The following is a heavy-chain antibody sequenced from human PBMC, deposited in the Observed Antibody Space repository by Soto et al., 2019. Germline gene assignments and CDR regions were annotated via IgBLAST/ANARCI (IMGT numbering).Heavy chain of an antibody. D-gene: IGHD3-3*01. Sequence: GGSLRLSCAASGFTFSSYSMNWVRQAPGKGLEWDSSISSSSSYIYYADSVKGRFTISRDNAKNSLYLQMNSLRAEDTAVYYCARDLSLYYDFWSGSSTYGMDVWGQGTTVTVSS. CDR3: ARDLSLYYDFWSGSSTYGMDV. V-gene: IGHV3-21*01. J-gene: IGHJ6*02. CDR1: GFTFSSYS. CDR2: ISSSSSYI.